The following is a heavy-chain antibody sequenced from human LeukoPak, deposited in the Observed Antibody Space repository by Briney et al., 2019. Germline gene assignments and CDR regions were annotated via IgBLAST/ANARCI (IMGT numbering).Heavy chain of an antibody. CDR1: QFY. CDR2: IYSGGST. Sequence: GGSLRLSCAASQFYMNWVRQAPGKGLEWVSTIYSGGSTYYADSVKGRFTISRDNAKNTVYLQMNSLRAEDTAVYYCARDLPDFWGQGTLVTVSS. V-gene: IGHV3-66*01. CDR3: ARDLPDF. J-gene: IGHJ4*02.